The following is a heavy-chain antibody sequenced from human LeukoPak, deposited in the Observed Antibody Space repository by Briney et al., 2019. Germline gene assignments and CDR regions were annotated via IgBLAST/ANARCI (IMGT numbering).Heavy chain of an antibody. CDR3: ARVPLRGELRD. J-gene: IGHJ4*02. D-gene: IGHD1-26*01. CDR2: IYYSGST. Sequence: SETLSLTCTVSGGSISSSSYYWGWIRQPPGKGLEWIGSIYYSGSTYYNPSLKSRVTISVDTSKNQFSLKLSSVTAADTAAYYCARVPLRGELRDWGQGTLVTVSS. CDR1: GGSISSSSYY. V-gene: IGHV4-39*01.